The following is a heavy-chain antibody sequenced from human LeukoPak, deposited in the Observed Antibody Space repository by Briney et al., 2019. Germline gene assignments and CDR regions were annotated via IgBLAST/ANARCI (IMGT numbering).Heavy chain of an antibody. CDR3: AKDGAY. D-gene: IGHD4/OR15-4a*01. CDR2: IRYDGSNK. V-gene: IGHV3-30*02. J-gene: IGHJ4*02. Sequence: GGALRLSCAASGFTFSSYGMHGLRQAPGRGVEGVAFIRYDGSNKYYADSVKGRSTLSRDNPTNTQYVQQNRLGAEVTALYYCAKDGAYWGQGTLVTVSS. CDR1: GFTFSSYG.